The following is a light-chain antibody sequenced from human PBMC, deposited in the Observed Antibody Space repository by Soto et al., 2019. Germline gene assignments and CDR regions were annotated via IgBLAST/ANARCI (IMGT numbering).Light chain of an antibody. CDR1: QSVSSN. Sequence: EIVMTQSPATLSVSPGERATLSCRASQSVSSNLAWYQQKPGQAPRLLIYGASTRATGIPARFSGSGSGTEFTLLISSLQSEDFAVYYCQQYNNWPFTFGGGTKVEIK. CDR2: GAS. V-gene: IGKV3-15*01. J-gene: IGKJ4*01. CDR3: QQYNNWPFT.